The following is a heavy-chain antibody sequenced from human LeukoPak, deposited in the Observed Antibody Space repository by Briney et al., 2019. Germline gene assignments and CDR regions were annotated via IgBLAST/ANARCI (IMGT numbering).Heavy chain of an antibody. D-gene: IGHD6-6*01. Sequence: ASVKVSCKASGGTFSSYAISWVRQAPGQGLEWMGRIIPIFGTANCAQKFQGRVTITTDESTSTAYMELSSLRSEDTAVYYCARIAIAARDFDYWGQGTLVTVSS. CDR3: ARIAIAARDFDY. J-gene: IGHJ4*02. CDR2: IIPIFGTA. V-gene: IGHV1-69*05. CDR1: GGTFSSYA.